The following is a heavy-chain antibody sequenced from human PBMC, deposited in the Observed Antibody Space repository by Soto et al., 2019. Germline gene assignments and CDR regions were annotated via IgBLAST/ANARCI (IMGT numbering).Heavy chain of an antibody. CDR2: ISSSSSYI. Sequence: GGSLRLSCAASGFTFSSYSMNWVRQAPGKGLEWVSSISSSSSYIYYADSVKGRFTISRDNAKNSLYLQMNSLRAEDTAVYYCAKDSYYYDSSGHTPYFDYWGQGTLVTVSS. CDR1: GFTFSSYS. CDR3: AKDSYYYDSSGHTPYFDY. V-gene: IGHV3-21*01. J-gene: IGHJ4*02. D-gene: IGHD3-22*01.